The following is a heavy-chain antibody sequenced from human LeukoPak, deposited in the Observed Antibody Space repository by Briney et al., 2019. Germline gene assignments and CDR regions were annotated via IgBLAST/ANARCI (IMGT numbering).Heavy chain of an antibody. CDR2: IGYDGSKKYDGSSK. D-gene: IGHD1-26*01. J-gene: IGHJ4*02. CDR3: AKDYPSAVGASPFEY. Sequence: GGSLRLSCAASGFTFSSSGMHWVRQAPGKGLEWVTFIGYDGSKKYDGSSKYYADSVKGRFTISRDNSKNTLYLQMNSLRPEDTALYYCAKDYPSAVGASPFEYWGQGTLVTVS. V-gene: IGHV3-30*02. CDR1: GFTFSSSG.